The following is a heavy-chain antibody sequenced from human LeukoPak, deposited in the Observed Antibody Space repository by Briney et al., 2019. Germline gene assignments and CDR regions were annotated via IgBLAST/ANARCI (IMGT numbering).Heavy chain of an antibody. V-gene: IGHV4-59*01. CDR3: ARVTGYRIEDYFDY. D-gene: IGHD6-13*01. J-gene: IGHJ4*02. CDR2: IYYSGST. CDR1: GGSFSSYY. Sequence: SETLSLTCAVYGGSFSSYYWSWIRQPPGKGLEWIGYIYYSGSTNYNPSLKSRVTISVETSKNEFSLKLRSVTAADTAVYYCARVTGYRIEDYFDYWGQGTLVTVSS.